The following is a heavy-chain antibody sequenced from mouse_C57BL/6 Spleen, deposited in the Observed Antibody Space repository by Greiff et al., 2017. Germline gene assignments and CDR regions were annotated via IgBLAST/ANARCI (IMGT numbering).Heavy chain of an antibody. V-gene: IGHV1-15*01. CDR1: GYTFTDYE. Sequence: VQLQQSGAELVRPGASVTLSCKASGYTFTDYEMHWVKQTPVHGLEWIGAIDPATGGTAYNQKFKGKAILTADKSSSTAYMELRSLTSEDSAVXYCSSSEDYYYDNGFAYWGQGTLVTVSA. CDR2: IDPATGGT. J-gene: IGHJ3*01. CDR3: SSSEDYYYDNGFAY. D-gene: IGHD2-4*01.